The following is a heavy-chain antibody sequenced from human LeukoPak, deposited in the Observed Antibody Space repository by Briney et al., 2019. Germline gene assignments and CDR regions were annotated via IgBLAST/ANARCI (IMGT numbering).Heavy chain of an antibody. CDR2: IYYSGST. V-gene: IGHV4-39*07. CDR1: VGSISSSSYY. CDR3: V. Sequence: SSETLSLTCTVSVGSISSSSYYWGWIRQPPGKGLQWIGSIYYSGSTYYNPSLKSRVTISVDTSKNQFSLNRISVTAADTAYYMDVWGKRTTVTGSS. J-gene: IGHJ6*03.